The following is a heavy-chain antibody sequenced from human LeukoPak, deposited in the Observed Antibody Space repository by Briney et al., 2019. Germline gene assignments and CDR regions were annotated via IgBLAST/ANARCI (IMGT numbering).Heavy chain of an antibody. V-gene: IGHV3-74*01. CDR2: INTDGSTT. D-gene: IGHD6-6*01. J-gene: IGHJ4*02. CDR1: GFTFSTYW. Sequence: GGSLRLSCAGSGFTFSTYWMHWVRQAPGGGLGWVSGINTDGSTTSYADSVKGRFTISRDNAKNTLYLQMNSLRAEDTAVYYCARTAMSIAARPGRKTRGYYFDYWGQGTLVTVSS. CDR3: ARTAMSIAARPGRKTRGYYFDY.